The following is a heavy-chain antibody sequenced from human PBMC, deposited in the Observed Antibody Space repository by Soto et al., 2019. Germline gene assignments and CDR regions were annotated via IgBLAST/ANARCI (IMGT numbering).Heavy chain of an antibody. Sequence: LRLSCAASGFTFSSYAMSWVRQAPGKGLEWVSAISGSGGSTYYADSVKGRFTISRDNSKNTLYLQMNSLRAEDTAVYYCAKVGTYLEAGPKGFDPWGQGTLVTVSS. CDR1: GFTFSSYA. D-gene: IGHD6-19*01. CDR2: ISGSGGST. V-gene: IGHV3-23*01. CDR3: AKVGTYLEAGPKGFDP. J-gene: IGHJ5*02.